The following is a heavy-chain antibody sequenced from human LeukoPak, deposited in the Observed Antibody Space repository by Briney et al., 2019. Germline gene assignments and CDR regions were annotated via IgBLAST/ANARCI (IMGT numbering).Heavy chain of an antibody. CDR1: GFTFISYA. CDR3: AKISRCSEGWSGYTSMDV. CDR2: ISCSGGST. V-gene: IGHV3-23*01. J-gene: IGHJ6*01. D-gene: IGHD3-3*01. Sequence: PGGSLTLSCAASGFTFISYAMSWVRQAPGKGLEWVSAISCSGGSTYYAAPVRGRFTIAIANSKNTLYLQMNSPRAEHAAVYYCAKISRCSEGWSGYTSMDVRWQGGTVNVAS.